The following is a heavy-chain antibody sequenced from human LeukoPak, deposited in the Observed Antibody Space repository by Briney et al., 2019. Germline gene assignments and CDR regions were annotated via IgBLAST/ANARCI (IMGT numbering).Heavy chain of an antibody. CDR2: INPSGGST. Sequence: ASVKVSCKASGYTFTSYYMHWVRQAPGQGLEWMGIINPSGGSTSYAQKFQGRVTMTRDTSTSTVYMGLSSLRSEDTAVYYCARSRYCSSTSCYNTRYGMDVWGKGTTVTVSS. J-gene: IGHJ6*04. CDR3: ARSRYCSSTSCYNTRYGMDV. CDR1: GYTFTSYY. D-gene: IGHD2-2*02. V-gene: IGHV1-46*01.